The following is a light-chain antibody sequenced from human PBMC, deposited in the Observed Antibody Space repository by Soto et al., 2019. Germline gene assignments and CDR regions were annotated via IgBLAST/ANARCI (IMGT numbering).Light chain of an antibody. J-gene: IGKJ1*01. Sequence: EIELTQSPGTLSLSPGERATLSCRASQSVSNNYLAWYQQKPGQAPRLLIYAASNRATGIPDRFSGSGSGTDFTLTISRLEPEDFAVYYCQQYGSSGTFGQGTKVDIK. CDR1: QSVSNNY. CDR3: QQYGSSGT. CDR2: AAS. V-gene: IGKV3-20*01.